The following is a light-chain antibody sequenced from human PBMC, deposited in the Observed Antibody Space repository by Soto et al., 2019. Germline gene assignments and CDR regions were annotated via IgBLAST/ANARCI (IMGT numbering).Light chain of an antibody. CDR1: QSISTW. J-gene: IGKJ1*01. Sequence: DIQMTQSPSTLSASVGDRVTITCRASQSISTWLAWYQQKPGKAPKVLIYEASKLESGVPSRFSGSGSGTEFTLTISTLQPDDVATYYCQKYNSYQWTFGQGTKVEIK. CDR3: QKYNSYQWT. V-gene: IGKV1-5*01. CDR2: EAS.